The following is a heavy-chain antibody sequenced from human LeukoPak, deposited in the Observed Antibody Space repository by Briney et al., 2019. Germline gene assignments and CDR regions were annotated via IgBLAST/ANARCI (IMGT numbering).Heavy chain of an antibody. CDR2: ISGSGGST. CDR3: AKDIFTVASNFDY. CDR1: GFTFSDYY. J-gene: IGHJ4*02. V-gene: IGHV3-23*01. Sequence: GGSLRLSCAASGFTFSDYYMSWLRQAPGKGLEWVSTISGSGGSTYYADSVKGRFTISRDISKNTLYLRMNSLRAEDTAVYYCAKDIFTVASNFDYWGQGTLVTVSS. D-gene: IGHD4-23*01.